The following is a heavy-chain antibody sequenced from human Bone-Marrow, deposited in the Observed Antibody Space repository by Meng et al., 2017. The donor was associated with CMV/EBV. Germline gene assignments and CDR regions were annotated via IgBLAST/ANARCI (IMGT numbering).Heavy chain of an antibody. J-gene: IGHJ3*02. Sequence: GGSLRLSCAASGFKFDDHAMSWVRQVPGKGLEWVSGIIWSGAYVGYADSVKGRFTVSRDNGKNFVYLEMDSLRVDDTALYYCVRGLVPAAIFGSFDIWGQGTMVTVSS. CDR1: GFKFDDHA. V-gene: IGHV3-20*04. CDR2: IIWSGAYV. CDR3: VRGLVPAAIFGSFDI. D-gene: IGHD6-13*01.